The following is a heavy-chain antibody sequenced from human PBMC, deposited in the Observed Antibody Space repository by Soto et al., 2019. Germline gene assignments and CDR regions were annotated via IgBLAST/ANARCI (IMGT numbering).Heavy chain of an antibody. Sequence: PGESLKISCKGSGYSFTSYWIGWVRQMPGKGLEWMGIIYPGDSDTRYSPSFQGQVTISADKSISTAYLQWSSLKASDTAMYYCARPVPSPYYYDSSGFVWVGAFDIWGQGTMVTVSS. V-gene: IGHV5-51*01. CDR3: ARPVPSPYYYDSSGFVWVGAFDI. CDR1: GYSFTSYW. J-gene: IGHJ3*02. D-gene: IGHD3-22*01. CDR2: IYPGDSDT.